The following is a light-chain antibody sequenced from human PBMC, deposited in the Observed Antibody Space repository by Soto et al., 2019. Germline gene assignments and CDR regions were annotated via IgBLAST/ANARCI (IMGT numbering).Light chain of an antibody. CDR1: SSDIGGYYY. V-gene: IGLV2-14*01. CDR2: QVT. CDR3: TSHTSSSTYYV. Sequence: QSVLTQPASVSGSPGQSITISCTGTSSDIGGYYYVSWYQHHPGKAPKLLIYQVTNRPSRVSNRFSGSKSGNTASLTISGLQADDEADYYCTSHTSSSTYYVFGTGTKVTVL. J-gene: IGLJ1*01.